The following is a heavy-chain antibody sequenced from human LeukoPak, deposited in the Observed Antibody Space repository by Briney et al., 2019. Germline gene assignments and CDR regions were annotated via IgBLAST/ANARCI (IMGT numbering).Heavy chain of an antibody. CDR2: ITSSSSDT. Sequence: GGSLRLSCAASGFTFSDYYMSWLRQAPGKGLEWISYITSSSSDTNYADSVKGRFTISRDNAKKSLYLQMNSLRAEDTAVYYCARDYDILTGYFRGGFDYWGQGTLVTVSS. CDR3: ARDYDILTGYFRGGFDY. D-gene: IGHD3-9*01. J-gene: IGHJ4*02. CDR1: GFTFSDYY. V-gene: IGHV3-11*05.